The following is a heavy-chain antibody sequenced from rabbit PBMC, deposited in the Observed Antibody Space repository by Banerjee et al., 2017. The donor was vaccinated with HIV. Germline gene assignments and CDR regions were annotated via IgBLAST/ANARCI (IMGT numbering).Heavy chain of an antibody. Sequence: QQQLEESGGDLVKPGASLTLTCTASGFDFSSNAMCWVRQAPGKGLEWIGCIYTGSGSTYYASWAKGQFTISKISSTTVTLQMTSLTAADTATYFCARDYNLWGPGTLVTVS. CDR1: GFDFSSNA. CDR2: IYTGSGST. V-gene: IGHV1S45*01. J-gene: IGHJ4*01. CDR3: ARDYNL.